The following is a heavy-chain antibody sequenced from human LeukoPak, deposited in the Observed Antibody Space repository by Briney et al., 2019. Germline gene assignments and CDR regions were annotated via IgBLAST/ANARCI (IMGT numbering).Heavy chain of an antibody. V-gene: IGHV3-23*01. Sequence: GGSLRLSCAASGFTFSSYAMSWVRQAPGKGLEWVSVISGDADLTYYTDSVKGRFTISRDNSKNTLYLQMNSLRAEDTAVYYCAKVGYCTGDRCYGGSDYWGQGALVTVSS. J-gene: IGHJ4*02. D-gene: IGHD2-15*01. CDR2: ISGDADLT. CDR3: AKVGYCTGDRCYGGSDY. CDR1: GFTFSSYA.